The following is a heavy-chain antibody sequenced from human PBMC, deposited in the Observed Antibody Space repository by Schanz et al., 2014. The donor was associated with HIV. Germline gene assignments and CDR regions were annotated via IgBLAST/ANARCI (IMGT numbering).Heavy chain of an antibody. D-gene: IGHD4-4*01. CDR3: ARGPDYSSASYKFDY. V-gene: IGHV1-8*01. Sequence: ARLVQSGAEVKRPGASVTVSCTAAGSTFPDLDVNWVRQAAGQGLEWMGWMNPNSGNTGYAQKFQGRVTMSRNVPKNTAYMELRGLTSEDTAVYFCARGPDYSSASYKFDYWGQGTPVSVYS. CDR1: GSTFPDLD. J-gene: IGHJ4*02. CDR2: MNPNSGNT.